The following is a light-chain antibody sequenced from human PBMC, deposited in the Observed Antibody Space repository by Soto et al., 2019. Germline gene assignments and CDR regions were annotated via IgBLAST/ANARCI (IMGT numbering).Light chain of an antibody. CDR1: QSLSGN. CDR3: QQYNNWPRT. CDR2: RAS. V-gene: IGKV3D-15*01. Sequence: THSPGTLSLSPLQRATLSFMSSQSLSGNYLAWYQQKPGQAPRVLIYRASNRATGIPARFSGSGSGTDFTLTISGLLSEDFALYFCQQYNNWPRTFGQGTKVDIK. J-gene: IGKJ1*01.